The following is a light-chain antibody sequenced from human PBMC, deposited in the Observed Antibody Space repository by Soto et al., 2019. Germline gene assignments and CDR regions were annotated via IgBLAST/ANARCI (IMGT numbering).Light chain of an antibody. Sequence: QSALTQPASVSGSPGQSITISCTGTSSDIGAYNFVSWYQHHPGNPPKLLIYDVTNRPSGVSNRFSASKSGNTASLTTSGLQTEDEAEYYCSSHTSSRSLVFGTGTKLTVL. J-gene: IGLJ1*01. CDR3: SSHTSSRSLV. CDR1: SSDIGAYNF. CDR2: DVT. V-gene: IGLV2-14*03.